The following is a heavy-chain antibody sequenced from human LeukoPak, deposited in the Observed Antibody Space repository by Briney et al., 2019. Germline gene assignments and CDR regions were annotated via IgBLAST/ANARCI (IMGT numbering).Heavy chain of an antibody. CDR3: ARDGYCSGGTCYSLYY. CDR1: GYTFTSYA. J-gene: IGHJ4*02. Sequence: GASVKVSFKASGYTFTSYAMHWVRQAPGQRLEWMGWINAGNGNTKYSQEFQGRVTITRDTSASTAYMELSSLRSEDMAVYYCARDGYCSGGTCYSLYYWGQGTLVTVSS. CDR2: INAGNGNT. V-gene: IGHV1-3*03. D-gene: IGHD2-15*01.